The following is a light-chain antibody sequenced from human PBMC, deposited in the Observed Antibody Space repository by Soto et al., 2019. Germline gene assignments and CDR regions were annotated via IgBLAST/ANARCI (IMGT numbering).Light chain of an antibody. CDR2: GAS. J-gene: IGKJ1*01. CDR3: QQYGSSPTWT. Sequence: EIVLTQSPGTLSLSPGERATLSCRASQSVSSSYLAWYQQKPGQAPRLLIYGASSRATGIPDRFSGSGSGTDFTLTISRVQPEDFVVYYCQQYGSSPTWTFGKGSKVEIK. CDR1: QSVSSSY. V-gene: IGKV3-20*01.